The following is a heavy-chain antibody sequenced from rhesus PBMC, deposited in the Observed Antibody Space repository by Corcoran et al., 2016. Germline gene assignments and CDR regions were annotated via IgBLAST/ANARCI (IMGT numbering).Heavy chain of an antibody. V-gene: IGHV4-169*02. CDR2: IYGSGSST. CDR1: GASSSSSY. D-gene: IGHD6-25*01. Sequence: QLQLQESGPGLVKPSETLSVTCAASGASSSSSYGSWSRQATGKGLGWIGCIYGSGSSTNYNPSLKSRVALSVDTSKNQLSLKLSSVTASDTAVYYCASSISAAGLFDYWGQGVLVTVSS. J-gene: IGHJ4*01. CDR3: ASSISAAGLFDY.